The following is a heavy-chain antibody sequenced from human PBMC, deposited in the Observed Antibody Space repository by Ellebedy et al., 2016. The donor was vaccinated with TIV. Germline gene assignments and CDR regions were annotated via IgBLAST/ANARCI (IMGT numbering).Heavy chain of an antibody. Sequence: GESLKISCAASGFTFSNYWMSWVRQAPGKGLEWVANIKQDGSEKYYVDSVKGRFTISRDNAKNSLYLQMNSLRTEDTSLYYCARDKRSTNIEEGSKFDCWGQGTLAAVSS. CDR3: ARDKRSTNIEEGSKFDC. V-gene: IGHV3-7*01. CDR2: IKQDGSEK. CDR1: GFTFSNYW. D-gene: IGHD4-11*01. J-gene: IGHJ4*02.